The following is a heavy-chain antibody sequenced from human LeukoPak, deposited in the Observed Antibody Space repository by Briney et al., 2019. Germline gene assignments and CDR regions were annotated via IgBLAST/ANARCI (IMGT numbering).Heavy chain of an antibody. CDR3: ARESRYSYGESFFDY. J-gene: IGHJ4*02. D-gene: IGHD5-18*01. CDR2: IIPIFGTA. V-gene: IGHV1-69*06. CDR1: GGTFSSYA. Sequence: ASVKVSCKASGGTFSSYAISWVRQAPGQGLEWMVGIIPIFGTANYAQKFQGRVTITADKSTSKAYMELSSLRSEDTAVYYCARESRYSYGESFFDYWGQGTLVTVSS.